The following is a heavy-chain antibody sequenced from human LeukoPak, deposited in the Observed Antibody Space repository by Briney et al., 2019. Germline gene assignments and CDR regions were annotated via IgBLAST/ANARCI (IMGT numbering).Heavy chain of an antibody. CDR1: GFNFSGYE. J-gene: IGHJ4*02. CDR3: AGAPGYY. Sequence: GGSLRLSCEAAGFNFSGYEMNWVRQAPGKGLEWISFISSSSDNIHFADSVKGRFTISRDNTKNSVYLQMNRLRVEDTAVYYCAGAPGYYWGQGTLVTVSS. V-gene: IGHV3-48*03. CDR2: ISSSSDNI.